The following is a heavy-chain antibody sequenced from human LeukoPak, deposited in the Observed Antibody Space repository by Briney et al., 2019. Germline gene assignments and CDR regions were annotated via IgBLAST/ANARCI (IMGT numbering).Heavy chain of an antibody. Sequence: SETLSLTCTVSGGSISSSSYYWGWIRQPPGKGLEWIGSIYYSGSTYYNPSLKSRVTISVDTSKNQFSLKLSSVTAADTAVYYCARSDSTYYYDSSGYYFDYWGQGTLVTVSS. V-gene: IGHV4-39*07. CDR3: ARSDSTYYYDSSGYYFDY. J-gene: IGHJ4*02. CDR2: IYYSGST. D-gene: IGHD3-22*01. CDR1: GGSISSSSYY.